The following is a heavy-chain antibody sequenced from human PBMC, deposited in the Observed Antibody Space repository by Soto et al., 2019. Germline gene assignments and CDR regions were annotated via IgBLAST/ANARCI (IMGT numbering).Heavy chain of an antibody. D-gene: IGHD3-16*01. CDR2: IKEDGSKS. V-gene: IGHV3-7*04. Sequence: EAQLVQSGGGLVQPGGSLRLSCAASGLSFRTHWMSWVRQTPDKGLEWVGNIKEDGSKSYYVDSVKGRFTISRDNAKNSLYLEMHSLRVEDTALYYCARDDYGYGYWGQGTRVTVSS. CDR1: GLSFRTHW. CDR3: ARDDYGYGY. J-gene: IGHJ4*02.